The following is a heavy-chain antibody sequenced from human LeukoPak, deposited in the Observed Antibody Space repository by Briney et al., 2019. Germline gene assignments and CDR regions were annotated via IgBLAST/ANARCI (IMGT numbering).Heavy chain of an antibody. CDR3: ARAGYYYDSSGEP. J-gene: IGHJ5*02. D-gene: IGHD3-22*01. CDR1: GYAFTGYY. V-gene: IGHV1-2*02. Sequence: ASVKVSCKASGYAFTGYYMHWVRQAPGQGLEWMGWINPNSGGTNYAQKFQGRVTMTRDTSISTACMELSRLRSDDTAVYYCARAGYYYDSSGEPWGQGTLVTVSS. CDR2: INPNSGGT.